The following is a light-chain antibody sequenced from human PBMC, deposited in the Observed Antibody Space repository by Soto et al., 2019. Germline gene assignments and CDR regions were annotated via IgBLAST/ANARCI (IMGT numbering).Light chain of an antibody. CDR2: GAS. Sequence: EIVMTQSPAPLSVSPGERATLSCRASQSVSSNLAWYQQKPGQAPRLLIYGASTRATGIPARFSCSGSGTEFTLTISSLQSEDFAVYYCQPYNNWPPLTFGGGTKVEIK. CDR1: QSVSSN. J-gene: IGKJ4*01. CDR3: QPYNNWPPLT. V-gene: IGKV3-15*01.